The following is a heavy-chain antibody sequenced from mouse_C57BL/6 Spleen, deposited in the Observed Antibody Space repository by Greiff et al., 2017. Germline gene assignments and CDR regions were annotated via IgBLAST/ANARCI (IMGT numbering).Heavy chain of an antibody. V-gene: IGHV1-52*01. CDR1: GYTFTSYW. J-gene: IGHJ1*03. Sequence: QVQLQQPGAELVRPGSSVKLSCKASGYTFTSYWMHWVKQRPIQGLEWIGNIDPSDSETHYNQKFKDKATLTVDKSSSTAYMQLSSLTSEDSAVYYCASRDSDWYFDVWGTGTTVTVSS. CDR2: IDPSDSET. D-gene: IGHD3-1*01. CDR3: ASRDSDWYFDV.